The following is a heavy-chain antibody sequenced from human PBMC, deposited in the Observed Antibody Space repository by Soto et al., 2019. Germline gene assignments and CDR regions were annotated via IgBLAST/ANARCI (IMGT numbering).Heavy chain of an antibody. CDR2: IYPGDSDT. CDR1: GYSFTSYW. V-gene: IGHV5-51*01. J-gene: IGHJ6*03. D-gene: IGHD3-10*01. CDR3: ARHGETRYYYYLDG. Sequence: PGESLKISCKGSGYSFTSYWIGWVRQMPGKGLEWMGIIYPGDSDTRYSPSFQGQVTISADKSISTAYLQWSSLKASDAAMYCGARHGETRYYYYLDGWGKGTRGTVSS.